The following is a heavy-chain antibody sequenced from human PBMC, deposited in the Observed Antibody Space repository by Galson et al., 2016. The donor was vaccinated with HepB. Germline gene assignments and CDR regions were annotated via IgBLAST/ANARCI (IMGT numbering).Heavy chain of an antibody. D-gene: IGHD3-3*01. V-gene: IGHV4-39*07. Sequence: ETLSLTCTVSGGSISSSSYYWGWIRQPPGKGPEWIGIIYYSGSTYYNPSLKSRVTISVDTSKNQFSLRLTSVTAADTAVYYCARSPPWSGYFDSWGQGTLVAVSS. J-gene: IGHJ4*02. CDR3: ARSPPWSGYFDS. CDR2: IYYSGST. CDR1: GGSISSSSYY.